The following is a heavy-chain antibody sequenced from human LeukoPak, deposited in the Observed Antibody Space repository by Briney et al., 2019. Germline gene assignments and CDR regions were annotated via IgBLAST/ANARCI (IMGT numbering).Heavy chain of an antibody. CDR3: ARDGAGGSGSYFGIDY. D-gene: IGHD3-10*01. CDR1: GFSFTSYA. V-gene: IGHV3-30*04. J-gene: IGHJ4*02. Sequence: GGSLRLSCAASGFSFTSYAMHWVRQAPGKGLEWVAVISFDGNHKYYADSVKGQFIISRDNSKNTLYLQMNSLRAEDTAVYYCARDGAGGSGSYFGIDYWGQGTLVTVSS. CDR2: ISFDGNHK.